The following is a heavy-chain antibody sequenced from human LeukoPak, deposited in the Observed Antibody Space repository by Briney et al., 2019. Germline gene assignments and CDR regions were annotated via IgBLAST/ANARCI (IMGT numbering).Heavy chain of an antibody. V-gene: IGHV4-34*01. D-gene: IGHD5-18*01. J-gene: IGHJ5*02. CDR2: INHSGST. CDR3: ARGTWIQLSLWWFDP. Sequence: SETLSLTCAVYGGSFSGYYWSWIRQPPGKGLEWIGEINHSGSTNYNPSLKSRVTISVDTSKNQFSLKLSSVTAADTAVYYYARGTWIQLSLWWFDPWGQGTLVTVSS. CDR1: GGSFSGYY.